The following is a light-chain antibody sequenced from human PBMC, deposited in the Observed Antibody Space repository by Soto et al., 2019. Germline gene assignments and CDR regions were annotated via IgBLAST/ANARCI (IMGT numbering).Light chain of an antibody. CDR2: GAS. Sequence: EIVMTQSPATLSVSPGERATLSCGASQSVRSSLAWYQQKPGQAPRLLIHGASTRAPGIPARFSGSGSGTEFTLTISSLQSEDFAVYYCQQYNNWPPITFGQGTRLEIK. CDR3: QQYNNWPPIT. V-gene: IGKV3-15*01. CDR1: QSVRSS. J-gene: IGKJ5*01.